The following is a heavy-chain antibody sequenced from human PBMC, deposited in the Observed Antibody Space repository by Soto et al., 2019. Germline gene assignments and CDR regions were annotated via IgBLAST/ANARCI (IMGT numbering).Heavy chain of an antibody. V-gene: IGHV1-69*06. CDR2: IVPIFGTT. Sequence: ASVKVSCKASGDTFNNYAISWMRQTPGRGLEWLGEIVPIFGTTNYPQEFQGRVTITADTSTSTAYMELGRLISEDTAIYYCAREVVTVTTLGWFDSWGQGTLVTVS. CDR3: AREVVTVTTLGWFDS. CDR1: GDTFNNYA. D-gene: IGHD2-21*02. J-gene: IGHJ5*01.